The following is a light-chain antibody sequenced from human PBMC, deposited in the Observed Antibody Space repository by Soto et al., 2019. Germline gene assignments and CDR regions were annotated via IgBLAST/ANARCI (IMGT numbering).Light chain of an antibody. CDR3: SSYAGSNNYV. J-gene: IGLJ1*01. Sequence: QSALTQPPSASGSRGQSVTISGTGTSSDVGEWNYVSWYQHHPGKAPKLMIYEVNKRPSGVPDRFSGSKSGNTASLTVSGLQAEDEADYYCSSYAGSNNYVFGGGTKVTVL. V-gene: IGLV2-8*01. CDR2: EVN. CDR1: SSDVGEWNY.